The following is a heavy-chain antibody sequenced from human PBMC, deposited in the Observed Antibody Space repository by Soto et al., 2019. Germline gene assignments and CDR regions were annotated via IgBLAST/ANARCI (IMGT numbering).Heavy chain of an antibody. V-gene: IGHV1-18*01. CDR3: ARSEETYNYVLTGMDLYYSDLGMDV. Sequence: ASVTVSSKASGYTFTKHGISWLRQAPGQGLEWMGWISAYNGNTKYTQKLQGRATMITDTSTSTAYIEAMSMRSEDTAVYYCARSEETYNYVLTGMDLYYSDLGMDVWGQGTTVTVSS. D-gene: IGHD3-9*01. J-gene: IGHJ6*02. CDR1: GYTFTKHG. CDR2: ISAYNGNT.